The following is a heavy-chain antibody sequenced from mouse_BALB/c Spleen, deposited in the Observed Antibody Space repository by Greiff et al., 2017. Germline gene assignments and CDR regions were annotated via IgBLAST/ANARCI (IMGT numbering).Heavy chain of an antibody. Sequence: EVQLVESGGGLVKPGGSLKLSCAASGFTFSSYTMSWVRQTPEKRLEWVATISSGGGNTYYPDSVKGRFTISRDNAKNNLYLQMSSLRSEDTALYYCARVYYPYAMDYWGQGTSVTVSS. J-gene: IGHJ4*01. V-gene: IGHV5-9*03. D-gene: IGHD1-1*01. CDR2: ISSGGGNT. CDR3: ARVYYPYAMDY. CDR1: GFTFSSYT.